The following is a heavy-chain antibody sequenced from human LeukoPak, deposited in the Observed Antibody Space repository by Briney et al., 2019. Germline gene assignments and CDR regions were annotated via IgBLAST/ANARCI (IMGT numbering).Heavy chain of an antibody. CDR1: GFTFDDYA. CDR2: ISWNSGSI. Sequence: GGSLRLSCAASGFTFDDYAMHWVRQAPGKGLEWVSGISWNSGSIGYADSVKGRFTISRDNAKNSLYLQMNSLRAEDTALYYCARDGLISSHGFGYWGQGTLVTVSS. CDR3: ARDGLISSHGFGY. D-gene: IGHD3-16*01. V-gene: IGHV3-9*01. J-gene: IGHJ4*02.